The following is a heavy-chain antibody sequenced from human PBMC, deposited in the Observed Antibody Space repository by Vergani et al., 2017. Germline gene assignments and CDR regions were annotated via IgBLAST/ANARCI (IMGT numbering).Heavy chain of an antibody. Sequence: VQLQESGPGLVKPSETLSLTCTVSGGSISSYYWSWVRQAPGKGLEWVSAISGSGGSTYYADSVKGRFTISRDNSKNTLYLQMNSLRAEDTAVYYCAKAPFYVAFDIWGQGTMVTVSS. V-gene: IGHV3-23*01. CDR3: AKAPFYVAFDI. CDR2: ISGSGGST. D-gene: IGHD5/OR15-5a*01. J-gene: IGHJ3*02. CDR1: GGSISSYY.